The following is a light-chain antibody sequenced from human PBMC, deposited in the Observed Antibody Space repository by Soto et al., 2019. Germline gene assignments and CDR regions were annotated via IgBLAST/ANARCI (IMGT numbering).Light chain of an antibody. CDR2: EVV. CDR3: SSYAGSNNLYV. J-gene: IGLJ1*01. CDR1: KNDIGVYDF. V-gene: IGLV2-8*01. Sequence: QSALTQPPAASGSPGQSVTISCTGTKNDIGVYDFVSWYQQHQGKAPTLIIYEVVQRPSGATDRFSRSKSGNTASLTVSVLQPAHEADYYCSSYAGSNNLYVFGAGTKVTVL.